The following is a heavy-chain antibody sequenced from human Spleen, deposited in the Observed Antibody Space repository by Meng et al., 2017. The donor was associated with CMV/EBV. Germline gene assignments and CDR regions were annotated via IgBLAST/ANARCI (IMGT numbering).Heavy chain of an antibody. J-gene: IGHJ4*02. Sequence: CKASGGTFSSYAIGWGRQAPGQGLGWMGGIIPIFGTANYAQKFQGRVTITTDESTSTAYMELSSLRSEDTAVYYCASRGPEAGTDYWGQGTLVTVSS. V-gene: IGHV1-69*05. CDR1: GGTFSSYA. D-gene: IGHD6-19*01. CDR2: IIPIFGTA. CDR3: ASRGPEAGTDY.